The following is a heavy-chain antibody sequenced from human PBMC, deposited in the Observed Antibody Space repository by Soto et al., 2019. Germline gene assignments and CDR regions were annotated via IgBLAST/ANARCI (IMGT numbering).Heavy chain of an antibody. CDR3: ARTDYYGSGAY. J-gene: IGHJ4*02. V-gene: IGHV4-59*11. CDR2: VYYLGST. Sequence: QVQLQESGPRLVKPSETLSLTCTVSGGSISPHYWSWIRQPPGKGLEWIGYVYYLGSTTYHPSLKSRVTISVDTSKNQFSLRLRSVTAADTAVYFCARTDYYGSGAYWGQGTLVTVSS. D-gene: IGHD3-10*01. CDR1: GGSISPHY.